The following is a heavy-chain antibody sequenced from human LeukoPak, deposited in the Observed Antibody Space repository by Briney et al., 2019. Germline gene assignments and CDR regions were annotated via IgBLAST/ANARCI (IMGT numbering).Heavy chain of an antibody. CDR2: IYYSGST. Sequence: PSETLSLTCTVSGGSISSSSYYWGWIRQPPGKGLEWIGSIYYSGSTYYNPSLKSRVTISVDTSKNQFSLELSSLTAADTAVYYCARQEGGYYGSGSYYPDYYYYMDVWGKGTTVTVSS. V-gene: IGHV4-39*01. D-gene: IGHD3-10*01. CDR1: GGSISSSSYY. CDR3: ARQEGGYYGSGSYYPDYYYYMDV. J-gene: IGHJ6*03.